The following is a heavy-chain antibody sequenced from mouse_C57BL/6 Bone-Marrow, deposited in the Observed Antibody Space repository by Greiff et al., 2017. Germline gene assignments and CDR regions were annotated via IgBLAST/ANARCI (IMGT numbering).Heavy chain of an antibody. CDR1: GFTFSSYA. CDR3: ARGGSTMNDY. V-gene: IGHV5-4*01. D-gene: IGHD2-4*01. Sequence: EVQLMESGGGLVKPGGSLKLSCAASGFTFSSYAMSWVRQTPEKRLEWVATISDGGSYTYYPDNVKGRFTISRDNAKNNLYLQMSHLKSEDTAMYYCARGGSTMNDYWGQGTTLTVSS. CDR2: ISDGGSYT. J-gene: IGHJ2*01.